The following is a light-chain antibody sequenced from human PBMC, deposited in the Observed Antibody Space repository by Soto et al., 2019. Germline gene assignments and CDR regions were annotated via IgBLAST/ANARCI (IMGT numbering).Light chain of an antibody. J-gene: IGKJ1*01. Sequence: EILMTQSPATLSVSPGERATLSCRASQSVSSNLSWYQQKPGQAPRLLIYGASTRATAIPARFSGSGSGTEFTLNITSLQSEDIAVYYRQQYDTWLVWTFGQGTKVDIK. CDR2: GAS. V-gene: IGKV3-15*01. CDR3: QQYDTWLVWT. CDR1: QSVSSN.